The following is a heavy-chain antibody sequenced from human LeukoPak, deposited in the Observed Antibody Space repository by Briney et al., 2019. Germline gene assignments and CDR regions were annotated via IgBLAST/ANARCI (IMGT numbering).Heavy chain of an antibody. CDR1: GFTVSTNY. D-gene: IGHD3-16*01. J-gene: IGHJ4*02. V-gene: IGHV3-66*01. Sequence: GGSLRLSCAASGFTVSTNYVSWVRQAPGKGLEWVSVMYRHGGTAYADSVQGRFSISRDNSKNTVDLQMNNLRAEDTAVCYCARDVIYDSEIYSYGDSWGQGTLVTVPS. CDR2: MYRHGGT. CDR3: ARDVIYDSEIYSYGDS.